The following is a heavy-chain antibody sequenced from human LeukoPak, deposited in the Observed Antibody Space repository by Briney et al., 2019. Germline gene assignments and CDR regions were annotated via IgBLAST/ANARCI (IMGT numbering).Heavy chain of an antibody. CDR3: ARGRVSSSTWYSTYYYYFYMDV. V-gene: IGHV4-59*01. Sequence: SETLSLTCTVSGGSIINYYWSWIRQPPGKGLEWIGFIYYSGNAKYNTSLKSRVTISLDTSKNQFSLNLRSVTAADTAVYFCARGRVSSSTWYSTYYYYFYMDVWGKGTTVTVSS. J-gene: IGHJ6*03. D-gene: IGHD4-11*01. CDR2: IYYSGNA. CDR1: GGSIINYY.